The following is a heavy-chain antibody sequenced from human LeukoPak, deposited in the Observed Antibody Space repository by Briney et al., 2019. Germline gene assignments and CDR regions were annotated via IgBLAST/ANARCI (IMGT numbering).Heavy chain of an antibody. J-gene: IGHJ4*02. CDR3: ARDRTAAAGTDDY. CDR2: INPSGGST. CDR1: GYTFTSYY. D-gene: IGHD6-13*01. V-gene: IGHV1-46*01. Sequence: ASVKVSCKASGYTFTSYYMHWVRQAPGQGLEWMGIINPSGGSTSYAQKFQGRVTMTRDTSTSTAYMELRSLRSDDTAVYYCARDRTAAAGTDDYWGQGTLVTVSS.